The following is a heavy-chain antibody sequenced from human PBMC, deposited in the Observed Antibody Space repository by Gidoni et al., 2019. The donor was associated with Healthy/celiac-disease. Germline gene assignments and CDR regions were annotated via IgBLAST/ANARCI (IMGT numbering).Heavy chain of an antibody. Sequence: QVQLQQWGAGLLKPSETLSLTCAVYGGSFSGYYWSWIRQPPGKGLEWIGEINHSGSTNYNPSLKSRVTISVDTSKNQFSLKLSSVTAADTAVYYCARRPLSSDFAVVVAASFDYWGQGTLVTDSS. CDR1: GGSFSGYY. J-gene: IGHJ4*02. V-gene: IGHV4-34*01. CDR3: ARRPLSSDFAVVVAASFDY. D-gene: IGHD2-15*01. CDR2: INHSGST.